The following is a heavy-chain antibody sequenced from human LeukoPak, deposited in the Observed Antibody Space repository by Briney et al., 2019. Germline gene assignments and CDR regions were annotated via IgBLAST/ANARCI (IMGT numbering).Heavy chain of an antibody. CDR2: IKQDGSEK. CDR1: GITFSSDW. CDR3: ASDEQVLPQTDY. Sequence: GGSLRLSCAASGITFSSDWMSWVRQAPGKGLEWVANIKQDGSEKYYVDSVKGRFTISRDNAKKLLYLQMNSLRVEDTAVYYCASDEQVLPQTDYWGQGTLVTVSS. J-gene: IGHJ4*02. V-gene: IGHV3-7*01. D-gene: IGHD4/OR15-4a*01.